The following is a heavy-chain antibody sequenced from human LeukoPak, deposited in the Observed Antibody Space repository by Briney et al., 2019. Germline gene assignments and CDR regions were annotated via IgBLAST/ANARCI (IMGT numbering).Heavy chain of an antibody. V-gene: IGHV3-23*01. CDR1: GITLSNYG. D-gene: IGHD2-21*01. Sequence: GGSLRLSCAVSGITLSNYGMSWVRKAPGEGLEWVAGISDSAGRTNYADSVKGRFTISRDNPKNTLYLQMNSLRAEDTAVYFCAKRGVVIRVILVGFHKEAYYFDSWGQGALVTVSS. CDR3: AKRGVVIRVILVGFHKEAYYFDS. J-gene: IGHJ4*02. CDR2: ISDSAGRT.